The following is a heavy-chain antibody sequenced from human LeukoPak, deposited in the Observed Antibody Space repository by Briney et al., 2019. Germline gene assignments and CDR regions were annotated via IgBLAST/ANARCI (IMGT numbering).Heavy chain of an antibody. CDR1: GFTFSGQE. J-gene: IGHJ4*02. D-gene: IGHD3-3*01. CDR3: ARGNLLEWLGY. CDR2: ISSSGRLM. V-gene: IGHV3-48*03. Sequence: PGGSLRLSCAASGFTFSGQEMNWVRQAPGKGLEWVSYISSSGRLMYYADSVKGRFTISRDNAKNSLYLQMNSLRAEDTAVYYCARGNLLEWLGYWGQGTLVAVSS.